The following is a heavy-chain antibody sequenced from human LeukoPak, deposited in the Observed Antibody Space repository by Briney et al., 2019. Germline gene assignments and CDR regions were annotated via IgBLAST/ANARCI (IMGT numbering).Heavy chain of an antibody. CDR3: ARGGGSSGYPDY. Sequence: ASVKVSCKASGYTFTDYYIHWVRQAPGQGLEWMGWINPKSGGTTYAQKFQGRITVTTDTSISTAYMDPTGLKSDDTAVYYCARGGGSSGYPDYWGQGTLVTVSS. CDR1: GYTFTDYY. D-gene: IGHD3-22*01. J-gene: IGHJ4*02. CDR2: INPKSGGT. V-gene: IGHV1-2*02.